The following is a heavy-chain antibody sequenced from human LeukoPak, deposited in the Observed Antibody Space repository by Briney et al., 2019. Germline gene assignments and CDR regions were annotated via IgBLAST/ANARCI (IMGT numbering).Heavy chain of an antibody. D-gene: IGHD6-19*01. CDR2: IYTSGST. CDR1: GGSISSGSYY. V-gene: IGHV4-61*02. J-gene: IGHJ4*02. CDR3: AREEAAVAGMIDY. Sequence: SETLSLTCTVSGGSISSGSYYWSWIRQPAGKGLEWIGRIYTSGSTNYNPSLKSRVTISVDTSKNQFSLKLSSVTAADTAVYYCAREEAAVAGMIDYWGQGTLVTVSS.